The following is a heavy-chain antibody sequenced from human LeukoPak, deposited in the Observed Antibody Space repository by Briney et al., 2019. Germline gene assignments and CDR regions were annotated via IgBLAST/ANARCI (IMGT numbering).Heavy chain of an antibody. CDR3: ASLAAARSGYYTAFDY. V-gene: IGHV1-24*01. CDR2: FDPEDGET. CDR1: GYTLTELS. J-gene: IGHJ4*02. D-gene: IGHD3-3*01. Sequence: ASVKVSCKVSGYTLTELSMHWVRQAPGKGLEWMGGFDPEDGETIYAQKIQGRVTMTEDTSTDTAYMELSSLRSEDTAVYYCASLAAARSGYYTAFDYWGQGTLVTVSS.